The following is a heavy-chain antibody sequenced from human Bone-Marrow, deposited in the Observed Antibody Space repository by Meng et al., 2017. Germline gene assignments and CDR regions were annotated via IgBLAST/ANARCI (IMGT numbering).Heavy chain of an antibody. CDR1: GFTVSSNY. D-gene: IGHD4/OR15-4a*01. Sequence: GESLKISCAASGFTVSSNYMSWVRQAPGKGLEWVSAISGSGGSTYYADSVKGRFTISRDNSKNTLYLQMNSLRAEDTAVYYCAKDGDYGDAFDIWGQGTMVTVSS. CDR3: AKDGDYGDAFDI. V-gene: IGHV3-23*01. CDR2: ISGSGGST. J-gene: IGHJ3*02.